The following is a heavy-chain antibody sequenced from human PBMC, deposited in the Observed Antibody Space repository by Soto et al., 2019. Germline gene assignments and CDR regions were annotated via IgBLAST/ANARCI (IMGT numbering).Heavy chain of an antibody. J-gene: IGHJ6*02. D-gene: IGHD3-16*01. Sequence: TLSLICAVSGVSISSGGYSRSWVRQPPGKRLEWIGYIYHNGYTYYNPPLTSRVTMSVDRSKNQFSLNLSSVTAADTAVYFCARGGPVQLWMMGVWGQGITVTVSS. CDR3: ARGGPVQLWMMGV. V-gene: IGHV4-30-2*01. CDR1: GVSISSGGYS. CDR2: IYHNGYT.